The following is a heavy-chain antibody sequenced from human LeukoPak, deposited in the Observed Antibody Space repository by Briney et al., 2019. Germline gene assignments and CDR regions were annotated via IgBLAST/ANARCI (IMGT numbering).Heavy chain of an antibody. Sequence: ASVKVSCKASGHTFTSYGISWVRQAPGQGLEWMGWISAYNGNTNYAQKLQGRVTMTTDTSTSTAYMELRSLRSDDTAVYYCARGGPRMITFGGVIVDTPLNYWGQGTLVTVSS. CDR2: ISAYNGNT. V-gene: IGHV1-18*01. CDR1: GHTFTSYG. D-gene: IGHD3-16*02. CDR3: ARGGPRMITFGGVIVDTPLNY. J-gene: IGHJ4*02.